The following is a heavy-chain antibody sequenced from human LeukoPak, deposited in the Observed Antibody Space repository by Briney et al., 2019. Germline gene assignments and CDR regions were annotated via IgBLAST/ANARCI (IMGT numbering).Heavy chain of an antibody. CDR3: ARDPYDFWSGYHFDY. Sequence: PSETLSLTCGVYGGSFSGYYWSWIRQPPGKGLEWVGEINHSGSTNYNPSLKSRVTISVDTSKNQFSLKLSSVTAADTAVYYCARDPYDFWSGYHFDYWGQGTLVTVSS. V-gene: IGHV4-34*01. D-gene: IGHD3-3*01. CDR1: GGSFSGYY. J-gene: IGHJ4*02. CDR2: INHSGST.